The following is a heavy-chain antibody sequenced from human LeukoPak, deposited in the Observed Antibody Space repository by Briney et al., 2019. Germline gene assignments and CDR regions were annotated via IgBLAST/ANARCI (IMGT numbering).Heavy chain of an antibody. D-gene: IGHD3-22*01. J-gene: IGHJ6*03. CDR1: GGSISSHY. CDR2: MYSGGTT. CDR3: ARDLDYYNISGYSPTWYYYHYMDV. Sequence: PSETLSLTCTVSGGSISSHYWSWIRQPARKGLEWIGRMYSGGTTNYNPSLKSRVTMSADTSKNQFSLKLSSVTAADTAVYYCARDLDYYNISGYSPTWYYYHYMDVWGKGTTVTVSS. V-gene: IGHV4-4*07.